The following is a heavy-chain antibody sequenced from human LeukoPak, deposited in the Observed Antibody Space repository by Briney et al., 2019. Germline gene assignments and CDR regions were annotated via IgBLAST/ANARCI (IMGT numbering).Heavy chain of an antibody. J-gene: IGHJ4*02. V-gene: IGHV4-34*01. CDR2: INHSGST. CDR3: ARQQRSRGYAGY. D-gene: IGHD5-12*01. Sequence: SETLSLTCAGYGGSFSGYYWSWIRQPPGKGLEWIGEINHSGSTNYNPSLKSRVTISVDTSKNQFSLKLSSVTAADTAVYYCARQQRSRGYAGYWGQGTLVTVSS. CDR1: GGSFSGYY.